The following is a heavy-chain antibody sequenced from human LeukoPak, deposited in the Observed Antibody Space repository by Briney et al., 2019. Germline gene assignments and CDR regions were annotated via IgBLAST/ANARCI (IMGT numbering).Heavy chain of an antibody. D-gene: IGHD1-7*01. V-gene: IGHV1-2*02. CDR3: ARARTTLDAFDI. J-gene: IGHJ3*02. Sequence: ASVKVSCKASGYTFTGYYMHWVRQAPGQGLGWMGWINPNSGGTNYAQKFQGRVTMTRDTSISTAYMELSRLRSDDTAVYYCARARTTLDAFDIWGQGTMVTVSS. CDR2: INPNSGGT. CDR1: GYTFTGYY.